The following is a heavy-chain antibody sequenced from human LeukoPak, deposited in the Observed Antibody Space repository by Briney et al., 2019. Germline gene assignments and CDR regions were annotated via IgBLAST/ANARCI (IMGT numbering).Heavy chain of an antibody. Sequence: GGSLRLSCAASRFTFSSYAMSWVRQAPGKGLEWVSAISGSGGSTYSADSVKGRFTISRDNSKNTLYLQMNSLRAEDTAIYYCAKGSRIIVGSTGIDYWGQGTLVTVSS. V-gene: IGHV3-23*01. J-gene: IGHJ4*02. D-gene: IGHD1-26*01. CDR3: AKGSRIIVGSTGIDY. CDR1: RFTFSSYA. CDR2: ISGSGGST.